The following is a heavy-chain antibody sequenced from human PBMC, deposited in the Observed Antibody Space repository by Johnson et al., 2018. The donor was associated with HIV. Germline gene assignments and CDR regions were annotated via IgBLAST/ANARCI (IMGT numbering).Heavy chain of an antibody. CDR1: RFTFSSYA. Sequence: VQLVESGGGVVLPGRSLRLSCAASRFTFSSYAMPWVRQAPGKGLEWVAVISYDGSNNYYADSVMGRFTISRDNSKHTLYLQMNSLSAEDTAVYYCARRMVVGYHALDFWGQGTVVSVPS. V-gene: IGHV3-30-3*01. CDR2: ISYDGSNN. J-gene: IGHJ3*01. CDR3: ARRMVVGYHALDF. D-gene: IGHD2-21*01.